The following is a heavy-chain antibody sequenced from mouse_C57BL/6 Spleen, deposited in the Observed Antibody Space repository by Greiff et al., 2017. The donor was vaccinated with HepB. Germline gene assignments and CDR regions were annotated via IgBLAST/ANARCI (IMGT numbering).Heavy chain of an antibody. CDR3: ARGDYYGSSDGYFDV. J-gene: IGHJ1*03. CDR1: GYTFTSYW. CDR2: IDPSDSET. V-gene: IGHV1-52*01. Sequence: QVQLQQPGAELVRPGSSVKLSCKASGYTFTSYWMHWVKQRPTQGLEWIGNIDPSDSETHYNQKFKDKATLTVDKSSSTAYMQLSSLTSEDSAVYYCARGDYYGSSDGYFDVWGTGTTVTVSS. D-gene: IGHD1-1*01.